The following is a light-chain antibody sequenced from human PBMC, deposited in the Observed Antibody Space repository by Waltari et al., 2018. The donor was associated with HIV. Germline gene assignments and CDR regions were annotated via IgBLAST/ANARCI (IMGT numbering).Light chain of an antibody. CDR2: EDN. J-gene: IGLJ2*01. Sequence: NFMLTQPHSVSESPGKTVTISCTRSSGSIASNYVQWYQQRPGSSPTTVIYEDNQRPSCVPERFSGAIDSSSNSASLPISGLKTDDEADYYCQSYDSSNHVVFGGGTKLTVL. V-gene: IGLV6-57*01. CDR1: SGSIASNY. CDR3: QSYDSSNHVV.